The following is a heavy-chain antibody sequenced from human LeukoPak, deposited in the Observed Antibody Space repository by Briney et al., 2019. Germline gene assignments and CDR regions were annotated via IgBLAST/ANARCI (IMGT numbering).Heavy chain of an antibody. V-gene: IGHV1-69*05. J-gene: IGHJ3*02. D-gene: IGHD6-13*01. CDR3: ARRYSSSWLDAFDI. Sequence: SVNVSCKASGGTFSSYAISGVRPAPGQGLEWMGGIIPIFGTANCAQKFQGRVTITTDESTSTAYMELSSLRSEDTAVYYCARRYSSSWLDAFDIWGQGTMVTVSS. CDR2: IIPIFGTA. CDR1: GGTFSSYA.